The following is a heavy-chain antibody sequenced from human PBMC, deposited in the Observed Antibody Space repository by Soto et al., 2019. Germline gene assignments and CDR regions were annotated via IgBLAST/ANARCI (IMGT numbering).Heavy chain of an antibody. CDR3: AKMSSENYYDPVFS. Sequence: QVQLVESGGGLVQTSGSLRIACVASGFTFSDYCMSWVRQAPGKGLEWVSYISSTGNTIYYADSVKGRFTISRDNAKNSVYLQMNNLRAEDTALYFCAKMSSENYYDPVFSWGQGTLVTVSS. D-gene: IGHD3-22*01. V-gene: IGHV3-11*01. CDR1: GFTFSDYC. J-gene: IGHJ4*02. CDR2: ISSTGNTI.